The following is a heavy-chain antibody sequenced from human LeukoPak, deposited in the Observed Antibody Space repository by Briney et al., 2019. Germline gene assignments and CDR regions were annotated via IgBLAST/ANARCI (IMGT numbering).Heavy chain of an antibody. Sequence: GGSLRLSCAASGFTFSNYWLSWVRQAPGKGLEWVANIKTDGTKQYYVDSVKGRFTISRDNAKNSLYLQMSSLRAEDTGVYYCARDGIDGFIDYWGQGTLVTVSS. V-gene: IGHV3-7*01. CDR1: GFTFSNYW. D-gene: IGHD5-24*01. CDR3: ARDGIDGFIDY. J-gene: IGHJ4*02. CDR2: IKTDGTKQ.